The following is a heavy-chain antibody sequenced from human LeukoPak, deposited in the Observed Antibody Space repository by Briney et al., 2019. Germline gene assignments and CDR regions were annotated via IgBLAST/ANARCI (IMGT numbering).Heavy chain of an antibody. CDR3: AGREYSSSFAFDY. V-gene: IGHV5-51*01. CDR2: IYPGDSDT. CDR1: GYHFTSYW. D-gene: IGHD6-6*01. Sequence: GGSLEISCKGSGYHFTSYWIGWVRQRPGKGLEWMGIIYPGDSDTRYSPSFQGQVTISADKSISTAYLQWSSLKASDTAMYYCAGREYSSSFAFDYWGQGTLVTVSS. J-gene: IGHJ4*02.